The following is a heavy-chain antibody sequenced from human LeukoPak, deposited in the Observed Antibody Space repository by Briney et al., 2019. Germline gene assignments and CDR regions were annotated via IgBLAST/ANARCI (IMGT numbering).Heavy chain of an antibody. J-gene: IGHJ6*03. D-gene: IGHD5-18*01. V-gene: IGHV4-4*07. CDR2: IYTSGST. CDR1: GGSISSYY. CDR3: ARDRPRLRGYSYGYYYYMDV. Sequence: PSETLSLTCTVSGGSISSYYWSWIRQPPGKGLEWIGRIYTSGSTHFNPSLKSRVAMSLDMSQNQISLKLTSVTAADTAVYYCARDRPRLRGYSYGYYYYMDVWGKGTTVTVSS.